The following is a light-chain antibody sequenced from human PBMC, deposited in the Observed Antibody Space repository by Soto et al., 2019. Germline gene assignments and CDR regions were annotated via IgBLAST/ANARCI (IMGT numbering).Light chain of an antibody. Sequence: DIQLTQSPSFLSASIGDKVTITCRASQGISSFLAWYQQKPGKAPNLLIYAASTLQSGVPSRFSGSGSGTEFTLTISSLQPEDSATYFRQQLKSYPLTFGGGTKVEIK. J-gene: IGKJ4*01. CDR3: QQLKSYPLT. V-gene: IGKV1-9*01. CDR2: AAS. CDR1: QGISSF.